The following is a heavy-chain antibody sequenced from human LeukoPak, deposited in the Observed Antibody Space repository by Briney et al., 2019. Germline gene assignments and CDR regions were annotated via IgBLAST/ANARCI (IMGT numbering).Heavy chain of an antibody. CDR2: IYSSGST. J-gene: IGHJ6*04. CDR3: ARLTFTTRPVDV. V-gene: IGHV4-4*09. CDR1: GGSICVYY. Sequence: NPSETLSLTCSVPGGSICVYYWSWIRQPPGKALEWIGYIYSSGSTNFNPSLQSRVTISVVASKNQVSLNLSSVTAADTAIYYCARLTFTTRPVDVWGKGTTVTVSS. D-gene: IGHD6-6*01.